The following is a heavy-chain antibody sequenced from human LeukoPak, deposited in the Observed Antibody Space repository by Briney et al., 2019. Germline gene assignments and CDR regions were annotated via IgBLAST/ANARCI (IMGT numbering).Heavy chain of an antibody. J-gene: IGHJ5*02. CDR2: INAANGNT. CDR3: ARGAPIRVAVAATFDP. CDR1: GFTFTTYT. Sequence: ASVKVSCKTSGFTFTTYTMHWVREAPGQRLEWMGWINAANGNTQYSQKFQGRVTITRDTSASTAYMELSSLRSEDTAVYYCARGAPIRVAVAATFDPWGQGTLVTVPS. V-gene: IGHV1-3*01. D-gene: IGHD6-19*01.